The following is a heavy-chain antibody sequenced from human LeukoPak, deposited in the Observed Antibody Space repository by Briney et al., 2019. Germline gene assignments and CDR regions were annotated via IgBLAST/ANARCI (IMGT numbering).Heavy chain of an antibody. Sequence: PSETLSLTCTVSGDSISSYYWSWIRQPPGKGLEWIGYIYYSGSTNYNPSLKSRVTISVDTSKNQFSLRLSSVTAADTAVYYCARGFDIVLMEVWGQGTLVTVSS. D-gene: IGHD2-8*01. J-gene: IGHJ4*02. CDR3: ARGFDIVLMEV. V-gene: IGHV4-59*01. CDR1: GDSISSYY. CDR2: IYYSGST.